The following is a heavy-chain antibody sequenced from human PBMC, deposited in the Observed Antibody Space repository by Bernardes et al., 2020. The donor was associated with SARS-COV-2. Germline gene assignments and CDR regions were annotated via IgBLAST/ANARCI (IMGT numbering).Heavy chain of an antibody. CDR1: GFSFDDYS. CDR2: ISWDGGST. D-gene: IGHD3-3*01. Sequence: GGSLRLSCAASGFSFDDYSMHWVRQAPGKGLEWVSLISWDGGSTYYADSVKGRFTISRDNSKNSLYLQMNSLRTEDTALYYCAKGGGVYYEFWSGYYRGMDAWGQGTTVTVSS. CDR3: AKGGGVYYEFWSGYYRGMDA. J-gene: IGHJ6*02. V-gene: IGHV3-43*01.